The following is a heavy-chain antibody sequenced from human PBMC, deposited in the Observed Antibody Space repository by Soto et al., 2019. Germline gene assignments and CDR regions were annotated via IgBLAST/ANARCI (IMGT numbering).Heavy chain of an antibody. CDR3: AKERTDSGRGRFDS. V-gene: IGHV3-23*01. J-gene: IGHJ4*02. D-gene: IGHD3-10*01. Sequence: EVQLLESGGALVQPGGSLRLSCAASGFTFSNFAMNWVRQAPGKGLEWVSGITGSGGGTFYADSVKGRFTISRDNSKNTLYLQMNSLRGEDTAVYFCAKERTDSGRGRFDSWGQGALVTVSS. CDR2: ITGSGGGT. CDR1: GFTFSNFA.